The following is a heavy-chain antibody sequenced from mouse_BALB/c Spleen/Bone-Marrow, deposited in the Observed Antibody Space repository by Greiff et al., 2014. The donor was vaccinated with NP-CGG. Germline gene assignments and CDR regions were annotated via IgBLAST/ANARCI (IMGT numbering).Heavy chain of an antibody. CDR2: IDPANGNT. V-gene: IGHV14-3*02. Sequence: EVQLQQSGAELVKPGASVKLSCTASGFNIKDTYMHRVKQRPEQGLEWIGRIDPANGNTKYDPKFQGKATITADTSSYTAYLQLSSLTSEDTAVYYCAIYYGNYYAMDYWGQGTSVTVSS. CDR1: GFNIKDTY. J-gene: IGHJ4*01. CDR3: AIYYGNYYAMDY. D-gene: IGHD2-1*01.